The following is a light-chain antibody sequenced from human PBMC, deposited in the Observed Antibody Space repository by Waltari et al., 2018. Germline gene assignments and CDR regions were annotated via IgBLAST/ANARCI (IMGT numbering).Light chain of an antibody. CDR1: QSVLYSPNNKNY. CDR3: QLANSFPLT. V-gene: IGKV4-1*01. J-gene: IGKJ4*01. CDR2: WAP. Sequence: DIVMTQSPDSLAVSLGERATVNCKSSQSVLYSPNNKNYLAWYQQKPGQPPKLLIYWAPTRESGVPDRFSGSGSGTDFTLTISSLQSEDFATYYCQLANSFPLTFGGGTKVEIK.